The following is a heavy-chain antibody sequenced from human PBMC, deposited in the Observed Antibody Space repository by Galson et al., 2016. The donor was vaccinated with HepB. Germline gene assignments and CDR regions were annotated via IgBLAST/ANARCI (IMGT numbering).Heavy chain of an antibody. J-gene: IGHJ6*02. D-gene: IGHD1-1*01. CDR2: ISGSGVSI. CDR3: ARSKLGNNFFYYYGMDV. V-gene: IGHV3-23*01. Sequence: SLRLSCAASGFTITSYGLTWVRQAPGKGLEWVSAISGSGVSIYYADTEKGRFTISRDESKNTVYLQMNSLRDEDTAVYYCARSKLGNNFFYYYGMDVWGQGTTVTVSS. CDR1: GFTITSYG.